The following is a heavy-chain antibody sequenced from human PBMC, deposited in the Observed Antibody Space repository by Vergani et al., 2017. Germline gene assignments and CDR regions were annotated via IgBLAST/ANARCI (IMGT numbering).Heavy chain of an antibody. J-gene: IGHJ5*02. CDR1: GGTFSSYA. Sequence: QVQLVQSGAEVKKPGSSVKVSCKASGGTFSSYAISWVRQAPGQGLEWMGGIIPIFGTANYAQKFQGRVTITADESTSTAYMELSSLRSEDTAVYYCASYAEDQITMVRGSMNNWFDPWGQGTLVTVSS. D-gene: IGHD3-10*01. CDR3: ASYAEDQITMVRGSMNNWFDP. V-gene: IGHV1-69*01. CDR2: IIPIFGTA.